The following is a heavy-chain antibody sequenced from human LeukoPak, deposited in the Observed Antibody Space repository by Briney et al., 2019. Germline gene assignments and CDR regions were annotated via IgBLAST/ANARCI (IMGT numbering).Heavy chain of an antibody. Sequence: GGSLRLSCTASGFTFGGYAMSWVRQAPGKGLEWVGLIRSKAYGETTEYAASVKGRFTILRDDSKSIAFMQMDSLKTEDTALYSCTRVRADFWSGTYYYYYGMDVWGQGTTVTVSS. CDR1: GFTFGGYA. V-gene: IGHV3-49*04. J-gene: IGHJ6*02. CDR3: TRVRADFWSGTYYYYYGMDV. D-gene: IGHD3-3*01. CDR2: IRSKAYGETT.